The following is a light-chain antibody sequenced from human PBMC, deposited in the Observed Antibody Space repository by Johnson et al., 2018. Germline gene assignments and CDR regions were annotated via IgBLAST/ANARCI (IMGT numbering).Light chain of an antibody. CDR2: ENN. CDR3: GTWDSSLSAGNV. V-gene: IGLV1-51*02. J-gene: IGLJ1*01. Sequence: SVLTQPPSVSAAPGQKVTISCSGSSSNIGNNYVSWYQQLPGTAPKLLIYENNKRPSGIPDRFSGPKSGTSATLVLTGLQTGDEADYYCGTWDSSLSAGNVFGTGTKVTVL. CDR1: SSNIGNNY.